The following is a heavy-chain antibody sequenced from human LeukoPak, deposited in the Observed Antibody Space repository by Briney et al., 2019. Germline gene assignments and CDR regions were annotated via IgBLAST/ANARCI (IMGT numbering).Heavy chain of an antibody. CDR1: GFTFSAYA. J-gene: IGHJ4*02. Sequence: GGSLRLSCAASGFTFSAYAMHWVRQAPGKGLEWVAVIAYDGINKYYADSVKGRFTISRDNSKNTVYLQMSSLRAEDTAVYYCARRSVGTTPQPTGCWGQGTLVTVSS. D-gene: IGHD1-26*01. CDR3: ARRSVGTTPQPTGC. V-gene: IGHV3-30-3*01. CDR2: IAYDGINK.